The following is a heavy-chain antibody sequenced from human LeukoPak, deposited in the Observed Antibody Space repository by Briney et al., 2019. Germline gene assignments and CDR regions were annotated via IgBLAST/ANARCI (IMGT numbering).Heavy chain of an antibody. CDR1: GGSISSGSYY. D-gene: IGHD2-15*01. V-gene: IGHV4-39*07. J-gene: IGHJ4*02. CDR2: INHSGST. CDR3: ARGLVVLSY. Sequence: PSETLSLTCTVSGGSISSGSYYWSWIRQPPGKGLEWIGEINHSGSTNYNPSLKSRVTISVDTSKNQFSLKLSSVTAADTAVYYCARGLVVLSYWGQGTLVTVSS.